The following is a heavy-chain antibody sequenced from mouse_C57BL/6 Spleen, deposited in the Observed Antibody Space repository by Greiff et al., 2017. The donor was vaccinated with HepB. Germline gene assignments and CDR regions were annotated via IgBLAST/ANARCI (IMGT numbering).Heavy chain of an antibody. CDR3: ARSGWLLLGYFDY. V-gene: IGHV1-69*01. Sequence: VQLQQPGAELVMPGASVKLSCKASGYTFTSYWMHWVKQRPGQGLEWIGEIDPSDSYTNYNQKFKGKSTLTVDKSSSTAYMQLSSLTSEDSAVYYCARSGWLLLGYFDYWGQGTTLTVSS. D-gene: IGHD2-3*01. CDR1: GYTFTSYW. J-gene: IGHJ2*01. CDR2: IDPSDSYT.